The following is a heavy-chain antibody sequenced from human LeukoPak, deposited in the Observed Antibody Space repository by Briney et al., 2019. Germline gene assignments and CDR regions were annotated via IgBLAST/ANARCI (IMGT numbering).Heavy chain of an antibody. CDR1: GGSISSYY. J-gene: IGHJ3*02. V-gene: IGHV4-59*01. D-gene: IGHD3-22*01. CDR3: VRAKYYDSSGYYFVHAFDI. CDR2: IYYSGST. Sequence: SETLSLTCTVSGGSISSYYWSWIRQPPGKGLEWIGYIYYSGSTNYNPSLKSRVTISVDTSKNQFSLRLSSVTAADTAIYYCVRAKYYDSSGYYFVHAFDIWGQGTMVTVSS.